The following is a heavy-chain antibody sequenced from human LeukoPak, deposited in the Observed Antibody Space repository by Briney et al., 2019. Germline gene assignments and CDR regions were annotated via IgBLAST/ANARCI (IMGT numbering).Heavy chain of an antibody. Sequence: GGSLRLSSAAAGFTFSNHGMTWVREAPGKGLEWVSGISPSGDIKYYADSVKGRFTISRDNSKKTLYLEVSSLTGEDTAVYYCAKDDAWIRFGEWSQGTLVTVSS. CDR2: ISPSGDIK. CDR1: GFTFSNHG. CDR3: AKDDAWIRFGE. D-gene: IGHD3-10*01. V-gene: IGHV3-23*01. J-gene: IGHJ4*02.